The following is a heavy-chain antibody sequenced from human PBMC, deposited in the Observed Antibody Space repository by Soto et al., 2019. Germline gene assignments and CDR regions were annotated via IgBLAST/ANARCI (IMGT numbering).Heavy chain of an antibody. CDR1: GFTFSSYA. D-gene: IGHD6-19*01. CDR3: ARESGIAVASTVDYYYGMDV. Sequence: QVQLVESGGGVVQPGRSLRLSCAASGFTFSSYAMHWVRQAPGKGLEWVAVISYDGSNKYYADSVKGRFTISRDNSKNTLHLQMNSLRAEDTAVYYCARESGIAVASTVDYYYGMDVWGQGTTVTVSS. CDR2: ISYDGSNK. V-gene: IGHV3-30-3*01. J-gene: IGHJ6*02.